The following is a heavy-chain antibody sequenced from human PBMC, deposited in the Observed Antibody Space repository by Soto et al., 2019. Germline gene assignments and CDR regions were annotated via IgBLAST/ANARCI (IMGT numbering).Heavy chain of an antibody. D-gene: IGHD6-19*01. J-gene: IGHJ4*02. V-gene: IGHV5-10-1*01. Sequence: GESLKISCKGSGHSFTSYWISWVRQMPGKGLEWMGRIDPSDSYTNYSPSFQGHVTISADKSISTAYLQWSSLKASDTAMYYCARFTSSGWSDLDFDYWGQGTLVTVSS. CDR3: ARFTSSGWSDLDFDY. CDR1: GHSFTSYW. CDR2: IDPSDSYT.